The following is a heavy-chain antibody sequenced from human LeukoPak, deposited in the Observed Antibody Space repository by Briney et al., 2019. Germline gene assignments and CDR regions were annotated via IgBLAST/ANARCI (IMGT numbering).Heavy chain of an antibody. Sequence: GGSLRLSCAASGFIFSNDAMHWVRQAPGKGLEWVSAVGIAADTFYPGSVKGRFTISRENAKNSLYLQMNSLRVEDTAVYYCVRQKKSHGNFDYWGQGTLVTVSS. CDR1: GFIFSNDA. J-gene: IGHJ4*02. V-gene: IGHV3-13*01. CDR2: VGIAADT. CDR3: VRQKKSHGNFDY. D-gene: IGHD1-26*01.